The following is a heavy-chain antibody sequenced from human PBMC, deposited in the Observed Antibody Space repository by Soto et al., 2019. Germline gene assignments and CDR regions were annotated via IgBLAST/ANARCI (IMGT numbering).Heavy chain of an antibody. CDR1: GGSISSGGYS. CDR2: MYHSGST. V-gene: IGHV4-30-2*01. D-gene: IGHD5-12*01. CDR3: ARSPVPGGGWSLGSGYDYVRGSWFDP. Sequence: SETLSLTCAVSGGSISSGGYSWSWIRQPPGKGLEWIGYMYHSGSTYYNPSLKSRVTISIDRSKNQFSLKLSSVTAADTAVYYCARSPVPGGGWSLGSGYDYVRGSWFDPWGQGTLVTVSS. J-gene: IGHJ5*02.